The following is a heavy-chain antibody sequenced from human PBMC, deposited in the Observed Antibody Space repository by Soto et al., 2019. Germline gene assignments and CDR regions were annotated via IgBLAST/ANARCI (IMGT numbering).Heavy chain of an antibody. Sequence: QVQLVQSGAEVQNHGSSVKVSCKTSGGTFSNDAISWVRQAPGQGLEWMGGIIPIYGTTHYAQKFQDRVKLTADESTGTAYMELSSLRSEDTGVYYCARDGMGTLVGGMDVWGQGTTVTVSS. V-gene: IGHV1-69*01. J-gene: IGHJ6*02. CDR1: GGTFSNDA. D-gene: IGHD6-6*01. CDR3: ARDGMGTLVGGMDV. CDR2: IIPIYGTT.